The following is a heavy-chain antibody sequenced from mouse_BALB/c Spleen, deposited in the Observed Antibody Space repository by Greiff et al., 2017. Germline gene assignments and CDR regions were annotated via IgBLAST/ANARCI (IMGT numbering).Heavy chain of an antibody. D-gene: IGHD2-4*01. J-gene: IGHJ3*01. CDR1: GYTFTSYW. CDR2: INPSTGYT. Sequence: QVQLKESGAELAKPGASVKMSCKASGYTFTSYWMHWVKQRPGQGLEWIGYINPSTGYTEYNQKFKDKATLTADKSSSTAYMQLSSLTSEDSAVYYCARKQYDYAWFAYWGQGTLVTVSA. CDR3: ARKQYDYAWFAY. V-gene: IGHV1-7*01.